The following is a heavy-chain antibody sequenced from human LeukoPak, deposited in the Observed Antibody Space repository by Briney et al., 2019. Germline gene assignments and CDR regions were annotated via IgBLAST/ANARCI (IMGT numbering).Heavy chain of an antibody. Sequence: PSETLSLTCTVSGGSISSSYYWGWIRQPPGKGLEWIGNFYYSGSTYYSPSLKSRVTISVDTSKNQFSLKLSSVTAADTAVYYCARLRVRGYGYGPWEGPTWLDYWGQGTLVTVSS. CDR1: GGSISSSYY. J-gene: IGHJ4*02. CDR3: ARLRVRGYGYGPWEGPTWLDY. CDR2: FYYSGST. D-gene: IGHD5-18*01. V-gene: IGHV4-39*07.